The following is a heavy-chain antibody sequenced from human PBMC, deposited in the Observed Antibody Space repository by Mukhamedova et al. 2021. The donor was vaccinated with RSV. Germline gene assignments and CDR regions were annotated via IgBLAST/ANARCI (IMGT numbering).Heavy chain of an antibody. V-gene: IGHV3-30*04. CDR1: TFSSYA. CDR3: ARPGITMIEYNWFDP. CDR2: ISYDGSNK. D-gene: IGHD3-22*01. Sequence: TFSSYAMHWVRQAPGKGLEWVAVISYDGSNKYYADSVKGRFTISRDNSKNTLYLQMNSLRAEDTAVYYCARPGITMIEYNWFDPW. J-gene: IGHJ5*02.